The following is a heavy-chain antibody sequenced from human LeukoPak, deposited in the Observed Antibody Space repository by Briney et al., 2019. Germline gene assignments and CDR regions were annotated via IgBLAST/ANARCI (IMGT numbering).Heavy chain of an antibody. V-gene: IGHV1-2*02. CDR2: INPNSGGT. J-gene: IGHJ4*02. CDR3: AKGTYYYDSSGYKGFDY. Sequence: ASVKVSCKASGYTFTGYYIHWVRLAPGQGLEWMGWINPNSGGTNYAQKFQGRVTMTRDTSISTAYMELSRLRSDCTAVSYCAKGTYYYDSSGYKGFDYWGQGTLVTVSS. CDR1: GYTFTGYY. D-gene: IGHD3-22*01.